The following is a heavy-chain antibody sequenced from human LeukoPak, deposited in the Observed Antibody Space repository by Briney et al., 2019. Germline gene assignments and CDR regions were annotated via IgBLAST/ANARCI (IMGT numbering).Heavy chain of an antibody. CDR1: GYTFTSYD. Sequence: ASVKVSCKASGYTFTSYDINLVRQATGQGLECMGWMNPNSGNTGYAQKFQGRVTMTRNTSISTAYMELSSLRSEDTAVYYCARGRGRIAADRSFGYWGQGTLVTVSS. CDR2: MNPNSGNT. V-gene: IGHV1-8*01. J-gene: IGHJ4*02. CDR3: ARGRGRIAADRSFGY. D-gene: IGHD6-13*01.